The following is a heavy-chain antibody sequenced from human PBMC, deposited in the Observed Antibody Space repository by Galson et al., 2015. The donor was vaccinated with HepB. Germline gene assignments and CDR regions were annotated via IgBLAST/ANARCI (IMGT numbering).Heavy chain of an antibody. V-gene: IGHV4-34*12. Sequence: SETLSLTCAVYGESFSGNYWNWIRQPPGKGLEWIGESIQNGRTTYNPSLKSRATISLDASKNQFSLRLGSVTAADTAVYYCARSVPQWFGQFLSVPKTLDYWGQGNLVTVSS. D-gene: IGHD3-10*01. J-gene: IGHJ4*02. CDR1: GESFSGNY. CDR2: SIQNGRT. CDR3: ARSVPQWFGQFLSVPKTLDY.